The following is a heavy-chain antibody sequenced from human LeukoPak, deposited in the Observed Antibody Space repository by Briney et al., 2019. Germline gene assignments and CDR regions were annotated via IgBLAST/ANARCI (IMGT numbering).Heavy chain of an antibody. V-gene: IGHV3-15*01. J-gene: IGHJ4*02. CDR1: GLTFSNAW. CDR2: IKSTTVDGTP. Sequence: NTGGSLRLSCAVSGLTFSNAWMSWVRQAPGKGLEWVGRIKSTTVDGTPEYAAPVKGRFTISRDDSNNTVYLQMNSLKTEDTAVYYCTTGPGNSGYWGQGTLVTVSS. D-gene: IGHD4-23*01. CDR3: TTGPGNSGY.